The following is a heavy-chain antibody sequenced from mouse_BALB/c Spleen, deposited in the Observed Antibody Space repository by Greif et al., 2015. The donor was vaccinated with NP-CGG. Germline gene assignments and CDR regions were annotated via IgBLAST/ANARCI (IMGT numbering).Heavy chain of an antibody. CDR3: ARGGYYAMDY. CDR1: GYTFTSYW. CDR2: INPSNGRT. V-gene: IGHV1S81*02. Sequence: QVQLQQSGAELVKPGASVKLSCKASGYTFTSYWMHWEKQRPGQGLEWIGEINPSNGRTNYNEKFKSKATLTVDKSSSTAYMQLSSLTSEDSAVYYCARGGYYAMDYWGQGTSVTVSS. J-gene: IGHJ4*01.